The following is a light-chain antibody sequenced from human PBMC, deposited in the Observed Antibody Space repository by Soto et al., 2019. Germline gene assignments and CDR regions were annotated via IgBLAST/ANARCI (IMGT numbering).Light chain of an antibody. CDR1: QRINTY. CDR3: QQSYSTPLT. Sequence: DIELTQSPSSLSASVGDRVTLTCRASQRINTYMNWYQHTKGKAPNLLIFPPSTLQSGVPSRFSGTRSGTDCTLPLSSLQPEDFATYYGQQSYSTPLTFGGGTKVDI. J-gene: IGKJ4*01. CDR2: PPS. V-gene: IGKV1-39*01.